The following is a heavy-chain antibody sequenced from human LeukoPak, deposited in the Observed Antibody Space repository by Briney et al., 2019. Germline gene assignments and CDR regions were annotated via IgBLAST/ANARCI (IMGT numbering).Heavy chain of an antibody. CDR2: VFYSGST. V-gene: IGHV4-59*08. CDR3: ARGDYGWNWFDP. CDR1: GGSISSYY. Sequence: SETLSLTCTVSGGSISSYYWGWIRQPPGKGLEWIGFVFYSGSTHYTPSLKSRVTISVDTSKNQYSLKLRSVTAADTAVYYCARGDYGWNWFDPWGQGTLVTVSS. J-gene: IGHJ5*02. D-gene: IGHD4-17*01.